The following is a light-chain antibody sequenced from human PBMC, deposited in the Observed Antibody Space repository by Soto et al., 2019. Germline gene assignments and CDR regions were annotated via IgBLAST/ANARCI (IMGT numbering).Light chain of an antibody. CDR1: QNIDSW. CDR3: QEYDPYPLT. Sequence: DIQMAQSPSTLSASVGDRVTITCRASQNIDSWLAWYQHKPGKAAKVLIYDASSLETGVPSRFSGSGSGTELSLTISSLRPDDFATYYWQEYDPYPLTFGQGTKVE. J-gene: IGKJ1*01. CDR2: DAS. V-gene: IGKV1-5*01.